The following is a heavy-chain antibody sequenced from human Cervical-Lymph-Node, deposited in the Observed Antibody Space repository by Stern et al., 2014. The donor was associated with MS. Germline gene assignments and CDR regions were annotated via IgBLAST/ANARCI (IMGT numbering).Heavy chain of an antibody. Sequence: VQLEESGAEVKKPGSSVKVSCKASGGTFSSYAISWVRQAPGQGLEWMGGIIPIFGTANYAQKFQGRVTITADESTSTVYIELSSLRSEDTAVYYCARGEKQWLSLWDSWGQGTLVTVSS. J-gene: IGHJ4*02. CDR2: IIPIFGTA. D-gene: IGHD6-19*01. V-gene: IGHV1-69*01. CDR1: GGTFSSYA. CDR3: ARGEKQWLSLWDS.